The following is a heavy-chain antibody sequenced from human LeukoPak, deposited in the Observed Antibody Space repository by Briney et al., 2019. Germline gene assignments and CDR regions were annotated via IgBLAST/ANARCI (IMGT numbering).Heavy chain of an antibody. J-gene: IGHJ6*03. Sequence: SETLSLTCTVSGDSINSYYWSWIRQPPGEGLEWIGYIYYSGSTNYNPSLKSRVTILVDTSKNQFSLKLSSVTAADTAVYYCARDLMVRGPMDVWGKGTTVTVSS. CDR2: IYYSGST. V-gene: IGHV4-59*01. D-gene: IGHD3-10*01. CDR3: ARDLMVRGPMDV. CDR1: GDSINSYY.